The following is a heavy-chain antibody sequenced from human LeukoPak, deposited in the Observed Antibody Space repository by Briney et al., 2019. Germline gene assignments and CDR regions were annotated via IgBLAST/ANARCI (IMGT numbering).Heavy chain of an antibody. CDR2: IYYSGST. Sequence: SETLSLTCTVSGGSISSYYWSYIRQPPGKGLEWIGYIYYSGSTNYNPSLKSRVSLSVDTSKNLFSLNLSSVTAADTAVYYCARFSGNYPFDAFDIWGQGTMVTVSS. J-gene: IGHJ3*02. D-gene: IGHD1-26*01. CDR1: GGSISSYY. CDR3: ARFSGNYPFDAFDI. V-gene: IGHV4-59*01.